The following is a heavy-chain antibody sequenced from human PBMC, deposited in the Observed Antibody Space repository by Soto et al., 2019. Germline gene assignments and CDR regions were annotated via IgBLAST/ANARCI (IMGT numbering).Heavy chain of an antibody. CDR3: AKATAPSGGAFDI. Sequence: PGESLKISCAASGFICSSYDMSWVRQAPGKGLEWVSTILVGGSTHYEDSVTGRFTISRDTSKNTVFLQMNSLTAGDTAVYYCAKATAPSGGAFDICGQGTMVTVS. V-gene: IGHV3-23*01. J-gene: IGHJ3*02. D-gene: IGHD1-1*01. CDR2: ILVGGST. CDR1: GFICSSYD.